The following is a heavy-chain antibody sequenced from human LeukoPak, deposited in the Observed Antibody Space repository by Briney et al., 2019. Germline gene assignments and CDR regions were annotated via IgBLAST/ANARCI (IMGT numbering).Heavy chain of an antibody. CDR1: GFTVSSNY. CDR3: ARGGVSGGNSYYYYGMDV. CDR2: IYSGGST. V-gene: IGHV3-53*01. J-gene: IGHJ6*02. Sequence: GGSLRLSCAASGFTVSSNYMGWVRQAPGKGLEWVSAIYSGGSTYYADSVKGRFTISRDNSKNTLYLQMNSLRAEDTAVYYCARGGVSGGNSYYYYGMDVWGQGTTVTVSS. D-gene: IGHD4-23*01.